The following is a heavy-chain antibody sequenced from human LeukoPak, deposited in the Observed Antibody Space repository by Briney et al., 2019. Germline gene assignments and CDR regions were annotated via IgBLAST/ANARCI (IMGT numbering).Heavy chain of an antibody. Sequence: ASVKVSCKASGYTFTGYYMHWVRQAPGQGLEWVGWINPNSGGTNYAQKFQGRVTMTRDTSISTAYMELSRLRSDDTAVYYCARARGGYCSSTSCRELGYWGQGTLVTVSS. CDR2: INPNSGGT. V-gene: IGHV1-2*02. D-gene: IGHD2-2*01. CDR1: GYTFTGYY. J-gene: IGHJ4*02. CDR3: ARARGGYCSSTSCRELGY.